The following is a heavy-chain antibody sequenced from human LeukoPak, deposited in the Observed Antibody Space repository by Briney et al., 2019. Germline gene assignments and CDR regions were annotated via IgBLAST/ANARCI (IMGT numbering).Heavy chain of an antibody. Sequence: GGSLRLSCAASGFTFSSYEMNWVRQAPGKGLEWVSYISSSGSTIYYADSVKGRFTISRDNAKNSLYLQMNSLRAEDTAVYYCARSAVAAWGSLYYCYYMDVWGKGTTVTVSS. CDR2: ISSSGSTI. D-gene: IGHD6-19*01. CDR3: ARSAVAAWGSLYYCYYMDV. V-gene: IGHV3-48*03. J-gene: IGHJ6*03. CDR1: GFTFSSYE.